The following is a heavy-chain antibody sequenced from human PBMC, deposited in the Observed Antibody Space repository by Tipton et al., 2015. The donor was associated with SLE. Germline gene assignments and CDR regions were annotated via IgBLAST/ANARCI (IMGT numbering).Heavy chain of an antibody. D-gene: IGHD3-10*01. CDR1: GFSLSTNGVG. V-gene: IGHV2-5*01. J-gene: IGHJ4*02. CDR2: IYWNDDK. Sequence: LVKPTQTLTLTCTVSGFSLSTNGVGVGWIRQPPGKGLEWLALIYWNDDKRFSPLLKSRLIITKDTAKNQVVLTMTHMDPVDTATYYCAHTFYDPGSPLDYWGPGTLVTVSS. CDR3: AHTFYDPGSPLDY.